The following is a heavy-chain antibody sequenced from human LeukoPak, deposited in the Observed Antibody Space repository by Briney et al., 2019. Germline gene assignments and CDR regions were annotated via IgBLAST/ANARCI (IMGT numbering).Heavy chain of an antibody. CDR3: ARDWFSDSSGYYPSPGFDY. J-gene: IGHJ4*02. Sequence: ASVKVSCKASGYTFTSYYMHWVRQAPGQGLEWMGIINLSGGSTSYAQTFQGRVTMTRDTSTSTVYMELSSLRSEDTAVYYCARDWFSDSSGYYPSPGFDYWGQGTLVTVSS. V-gene: IGHV1-46*01. D-gene: IGHD3-22*01. CDR2: INLSGGST. CDR1: GYTFTSYY.